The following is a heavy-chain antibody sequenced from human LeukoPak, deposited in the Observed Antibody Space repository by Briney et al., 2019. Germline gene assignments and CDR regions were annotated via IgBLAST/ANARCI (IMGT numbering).Heavy chain of an antibody. Sequence: GGSLRLSCEASGFTFSNVWMNWVRQAPGKGLEWIGRIKTKTDGGTTEYAAPVKGRFTISRDDSKNTVYLQMNSLKTEDTALYYCVTRVKSTGDYWGQGTLVTISS. D-gene: IGHD1-1*01. J-gene: IGHJ4*02. V-gene: IGHV3-15*01. CDR2: IKTKTDGGTT. CDR3: VTRVKSTGDY. CDR1: GFTFSNVW.